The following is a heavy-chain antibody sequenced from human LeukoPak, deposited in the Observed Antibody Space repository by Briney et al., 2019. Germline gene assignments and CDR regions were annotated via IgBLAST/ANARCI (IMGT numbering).Heavy chain of an antibody. Sequence: GGSLRLSCAASGVTYSSYAMSWVRQAPGKGLEWVSAISGSGGSTYYADSVKGRFTISRDNSKNTLYLQMNSLRAEDTAVYYCAKSPIRNPINWFDPWGQGTLVTVSS. CDR3: AKSPIRNPINWFDP. J-gene: IGHJ5*02. V-gene: IGHV3-23*01. CDR1: GVTYSSYA. CDR2: ISGSGGST.